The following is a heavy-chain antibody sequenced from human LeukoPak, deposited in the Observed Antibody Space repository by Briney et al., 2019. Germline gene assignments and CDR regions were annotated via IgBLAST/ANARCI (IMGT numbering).Heavy chain of an antibody. Sequence: ASVKVSCKASGYTVTGYYMYRVRQAPGQWLEWMGCISAYNGNTNYAQKLQGRVTMTTDTSTSTAYMELRSLRSDDTAVYYCARGNIELELNYWGQGTLVTVSS. CDR3: ARGNIELELNY. CDR1: GYTVTGYY. V-gene: IGHV1-18*04. J-gene: IGHJ4*02. D-gene: IGHD1-7*01. CDR2: ISAYNGNT.